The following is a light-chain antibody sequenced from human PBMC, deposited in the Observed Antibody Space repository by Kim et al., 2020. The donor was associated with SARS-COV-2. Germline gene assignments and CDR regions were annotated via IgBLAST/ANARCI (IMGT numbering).Light chain of an antibody. V-gene: IGLV3-19*01. CDR2: GKN. CDR1: SLRSYY. J-gene: IGLJ2*01. CDR3: NSRDSSGNHHVV. Sequence: SSELTQDPAVSVALGQTVRITCQGDSLRSYYASWYQQKPGQAPVLVIYGKNNRPSGIPDRFSCSSSGNTASLTITGAQAEDEADYYCNSRDSSGNHHVVF.